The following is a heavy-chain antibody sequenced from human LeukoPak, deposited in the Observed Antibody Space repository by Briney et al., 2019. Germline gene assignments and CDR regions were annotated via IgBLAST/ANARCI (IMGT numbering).Heavy chain of an antibody. CDR3: AKGERLGTFDY. V-gene: IGHV3-23*01. CDR1: GFLFFSYA. J-gene: IGHJ4*02. CDR2: IRGSGDIT. D-gene: IGHD5-24*01. Sequence: GGSLRLSCSASGFLFFSYAMSRVRRTPGKGLEWVSAIRGSGDITYYSDSVKGRFTISRDNSKSTLYLQMNSLRAEDTAVYYCAKGERLGTFDYWGQGTLVTVSS.